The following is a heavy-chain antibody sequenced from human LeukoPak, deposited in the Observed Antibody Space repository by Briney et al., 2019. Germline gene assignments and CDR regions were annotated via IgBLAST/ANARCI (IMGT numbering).Heavy chain of an antibody. CDR2: IGATGDT. Sequence: GGSLRLSCAASGLTFSSYDMHWVRHAPGKGLEWVSSIGATGDTYYAGSVKGRFTISRDNAKNSLYLQMNSLRAEDTAVYYCASNLRYSSSWYEVPSFDYWGQGTLVTVSS. J-gene: IGHJ4*02. V-gene: IGHV3-13*01. CDR1: GLTFSSYD. CDR3: ASNLRYSSSWYEVPSFDY. D-gene: IGHD6-13*01.